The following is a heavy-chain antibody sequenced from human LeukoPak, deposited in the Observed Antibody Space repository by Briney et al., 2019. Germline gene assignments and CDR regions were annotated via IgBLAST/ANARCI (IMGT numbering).Heavy chain of an antibody. CDR1: GDSISTYY. CDR2: IFYIGST. J-gene: IGHJ5*02. V-gene: IGHV4-59*01. CDR3: AGSGGQQLHWFDP. D-gene: IGHD6-13*01. Sequence: SETLSLTCTVSGDSISTYYWSWIRQPPGKGLEWIGYIFYIGSTNYKPSLKSRVTISVDTTKNQFSLKLTSVTAADTAVYFCAGSGGQQLHWFDPWGQGTLVTVSS.